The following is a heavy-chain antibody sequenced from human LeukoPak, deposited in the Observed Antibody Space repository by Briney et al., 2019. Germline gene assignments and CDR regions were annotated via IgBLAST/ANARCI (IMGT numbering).Heavy chain of an antibody. J-gene: IGHJ2*01. CDR1: GGSITSYY. V-gene: IGHV4-59*08. CDR3: ARQGGGFWYFDL. D-gene: IGHD6-25*01. Sequence: SETLSLTCTVSGGSITSYYWSWIRQPPGKGLEWIGYIYYSGTTNYNPSLKSRVTVSVDTSKNQFSLKLTSVTAADTAVYYCARQGGGFWYFDLWGRGTLVTVSS. CDR2: IYYSGTT.